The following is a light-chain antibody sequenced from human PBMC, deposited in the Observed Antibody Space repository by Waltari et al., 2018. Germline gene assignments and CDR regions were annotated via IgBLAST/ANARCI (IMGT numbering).Light chain of an antibody. Sequence: HLVLTQSPSASASPGASVKLTCPLRTGPINNVIACLPQRPEKCPLYLMKVNSDGSHNKGDEIPDRFSGSSSGAERYLTISSLQSEDEADYFCHTGGHGTWVFGGGTKLTVL. V-gene: IGLV4-69*01. CDR2: VNSDGSH. CDR1: TGPINNV. J-gene: IGLJ3*02. CDR3: HTGGHGTWV.